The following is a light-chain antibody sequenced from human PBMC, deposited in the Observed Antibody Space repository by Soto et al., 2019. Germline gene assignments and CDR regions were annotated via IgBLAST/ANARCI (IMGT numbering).Light chain of an antibody. CDR3: SLYISGSTYV. V-gene: IGLV2-18*01. J-gene: IGLJ1*01. CDR1: SSDVGSYNR. Sequence: QSALTQPPSVSGSPGQSVTISCTGTSSDVGSYNRLSWYQQPPGTAPKLIMYEDNTRPSGVPDRFSGSKSGSTASLTISGLQAEDEADYYCSLYISGSTYVFGTGTKLTVL. CDR2: EDN.